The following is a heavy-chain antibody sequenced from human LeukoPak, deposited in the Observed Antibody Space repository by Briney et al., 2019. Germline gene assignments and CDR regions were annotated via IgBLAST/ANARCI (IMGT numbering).Heavy chain of an antibody. CDR2: IYSGGST. V-gene: IGHV3-53*01. J-gene: IGHJ2*01. CDR1: GYSISSGYY. CDR3: ARVEVSTGSGYWYFDL. D-gene: IGHD6-19*01. Sequence: ETLSLTCTVSGYSISSGYYWGWIRQPPGKGLEWVSVIYSGGSTYYADSVKGRFTISRDNSKNTLYLQMNSLRAEDTAVYYCARVEVSTGSGYWYFDLWGRGTLVTVSS.